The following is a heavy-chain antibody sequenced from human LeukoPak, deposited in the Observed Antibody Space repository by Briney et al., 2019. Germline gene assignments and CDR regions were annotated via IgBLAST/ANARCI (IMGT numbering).Heavy chain of an antibody. Sequence: GGSLRLSCAASGFTFSSYAMSWVRQAPGKGLEWVSVISLSGDSTYYADSVKGRFTISRDNSKNTLYLLMNNLRAEDTAVYYCTKETSGYTYGEIDYWGQGTLVTVSS. CDR2: ISLSGDST. CDR3: TKETSGYTYGEIDY. V-gene: IGHV3-23*01. D-gene: IGHD5-18*01. CDR1: GFTFSSYA. J-gene: IGHJ4*02.